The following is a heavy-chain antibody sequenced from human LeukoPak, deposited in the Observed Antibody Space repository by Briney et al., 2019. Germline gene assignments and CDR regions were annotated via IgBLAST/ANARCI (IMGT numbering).Heavy chain of an antibody. CDR2: ISGSGAST. V-gene: IGHV3-23*01. D-gene: IGHD1-26*01. CDR1: GFTLSTNA. Sequence: GGSLRLSCLTSGFTLSTNAMSWVRQAPGKGLEWISGISGSGASTYYADSVKGRFTISRDDSRNTLYLQMNSLRGDDTAVYYCAKDVGKWESLHFFDYWGQGTLVTVFS. J-gene: IGHJ4*02. CDR3: AKDVGKWESLHFFDY.